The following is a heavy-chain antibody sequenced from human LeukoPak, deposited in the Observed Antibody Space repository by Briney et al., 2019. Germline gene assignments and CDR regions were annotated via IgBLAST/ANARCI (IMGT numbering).Heavy chain of an antibody. Sequence: GGSLRLSCAASGFTLTTYAMSWVRQAPGKGLEWVSAISGSGGSTYYADSVKGRFTISRDNSKNTLSLQMNSLRAEDTAVYYCAKGGSSSGWYDVNWFDPWGQGTLVTVSS. CDR1: GFTLTTYA. V-gene: IGHV3-23*01. J-gene: IGHJ5*02. CDR2: ISGSGGST. CDR3: AKGGSSSGWYDVNWFDP. D-gene: IGHD6-19*01.